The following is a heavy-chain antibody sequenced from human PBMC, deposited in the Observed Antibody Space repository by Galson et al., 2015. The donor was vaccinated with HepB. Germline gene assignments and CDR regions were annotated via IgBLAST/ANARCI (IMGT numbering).Heavy chain of an antibody. J-gene: IGHJ6*02. CDR1: GFTFSSYE. CDR2: ISSSGSTI. D-gene: IGHD4-23*01. V-gene: IGHV3-48*03. CDR3: AREKPVYYGGMYGMDV. Sequence: SLRLSCAASGFTFSSYEMNWVRQAPGKGLEWVSYISSSGSTIYYADSVKGRFTISRDNAKNSLYLQMNSLRAEDTAVYYCAREKPVYYGGMYGMDVWGQGTTVTVSS.